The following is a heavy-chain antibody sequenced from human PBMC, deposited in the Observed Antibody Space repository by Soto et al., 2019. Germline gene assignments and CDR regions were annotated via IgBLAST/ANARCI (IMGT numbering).Heavy chain of an antibody. D-gene: IGHD2-21*01. CDR3: ARGSACCGGECYSYFDY. Sequence: RASEKLCLTCAVYGGSFSAYYWSWIRQPPGKGLEWIGEINHSGSTNYNPSLKSRVTISVDTSKNQFSLKLSSVTAADTAVYYCARGSACCGGECYSYFDYWGQGTLVTVSS. J-gene: IGHJ4*02. CDR2: INHSGST. V-gene: IGHV4-34*01. CDR1: GGSFSAYY.